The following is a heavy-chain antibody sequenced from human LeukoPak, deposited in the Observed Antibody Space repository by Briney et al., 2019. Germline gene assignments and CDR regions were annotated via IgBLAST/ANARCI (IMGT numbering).Heavy chain of an antibody. CDR2: IIPIFGTA. CDR3: ARETYYYGSSGSNRGLDYYYYYMDV. V-gene: IGHV1-69*05. D-gene: IGHD3-22*01. J-gene: IGHJ6*03. CDR1: GGTFSSYA. Sequence: ASVKVSCKASGGTFSSYAISWVRQAPGQGLEWMGGIIPIFGTANYAQKFQGRVTITTDESTSTAYMELSSLRSEDTAVYYCARETYYYGSSGSNRGLDYYYYYMDVWGKGTTVTVSS.